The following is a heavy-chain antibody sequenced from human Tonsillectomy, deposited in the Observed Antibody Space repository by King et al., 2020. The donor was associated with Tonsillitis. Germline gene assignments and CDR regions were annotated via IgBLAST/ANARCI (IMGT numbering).Heavy chain of an antibody. Sequence: VQLVESGGGLVQPGGSLRLSCVASGFTFRDHYMDWVRQAPEKGLEWVGRTRNKANSYTTEYAASVEGRFIISRDESKNSVHLQVNSLKIEDTAVYYCAGWRGYYEEGRFLYGMDVWGQGTTVTVS. V-gene: IGHV3-72*01. CDR2: TRNKANSYTT. CDR1: GFTFRDHY. CDR3: AGWRGYYEEGRFLYGMDV. D-gene: IGHD1-26*01. J-gene: IGHJ6*02.